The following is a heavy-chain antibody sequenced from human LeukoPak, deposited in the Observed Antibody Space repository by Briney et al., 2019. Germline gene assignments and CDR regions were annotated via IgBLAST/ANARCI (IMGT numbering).Heavy chain of an antibody. CDR1: GFTVSSNY. D-gene: IGHD6-13*01. Sequence: GGSLRLSCAASGFTVSSNYMNWVRQAPGKGLEWVSAISGSGGSTYYADSVKGRFTISRDNSKNTLYLQMNSLRAEDTALYYCARGWSSSWYLDYWGQGTLVTVSS. V-gene: IGHV3-23*01. CDR3: ARGWSSSWYLDY. J-gene: IGHJ4*02. CDR2: ISGSGGST.